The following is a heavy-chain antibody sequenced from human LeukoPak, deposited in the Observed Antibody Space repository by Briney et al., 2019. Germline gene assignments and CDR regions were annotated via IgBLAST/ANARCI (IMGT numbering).Heavy chain of an antibody. CDR2: ISPDKT. V-gene: IGHV3-23*01. CDR1: GFRFSTNP. J-gene: IGHJ3*02. Sequence: GGSLRLSCAASGFRFSTNPMSWVRQAPGKGLEWVSAISPDKTYYADSVKGRLTISRDNYKNTVDIHMNSPRAEDTAIYYCVKEHVDRAFTRSFEIWGQGIVVTVSS. D-gene: IGHD3-3*02. CDR3: VKEHVDRAFTRSFEI.